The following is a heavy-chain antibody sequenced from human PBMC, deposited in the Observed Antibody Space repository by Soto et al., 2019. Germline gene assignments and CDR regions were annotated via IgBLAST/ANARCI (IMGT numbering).Heavy chain of an antibody. V-gene: IGHV1-18*01. Sequence: QVQLVQSGAEVKKPGASVKVSCKASGYTFTNYIITWVRQAPGQGLEWMGWIIGSNGNTNYAQNFQGRVTMTADTSTSTAYMDLRSLRSDNTAVYSCARWPAYSTSFDAFDLWCQGTMVTVSS. D-gene: IGHD6-6*01. CDR3: ARWPAYSTSFDAFDL. CDR1: GYTFTNYI. J-gene: IGHJ3*01. CDR2: IIGSNGNT.